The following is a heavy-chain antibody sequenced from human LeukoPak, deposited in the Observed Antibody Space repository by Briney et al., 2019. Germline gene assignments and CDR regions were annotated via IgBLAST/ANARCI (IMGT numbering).Heavy chain of an antibody. Sequence: ASVKVSCKTSGYTFTSYDINWVRQATGQGLEWVGGMDGGSGKTVYAQKFLGRVTITRNTSISTAYMELSSLTSEDTAVYYCARLYYYASSGYDALDIWGQGTMVTVPS. CDR3: ARLYYYASSGYDALDI. D-gene: IGHD3-22*01. CDR2: MDGGSGKT. CDR1: GYTFTSYD. V-gene: IGHV1-8*01. J-gene: IGHJ3*02.